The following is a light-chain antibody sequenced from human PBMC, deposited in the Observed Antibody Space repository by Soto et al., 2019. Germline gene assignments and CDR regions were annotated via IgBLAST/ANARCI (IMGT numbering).Light chain of an antibody. Sequence: QSVLTQPPSASGTPGQKVTISCYGNTSNIGSNTVNWYQQFPGTAPKFLIFSTTQRPSGVPARFSGSKSGTSASLAIGGLQPDDEAHYYGGAWDNSLKGWVFGGGTQLTVL. CDR3: GAWDNSLKGWV. CDR2: STT. CDR1: TSNIGSNT. V-gene: IGLV1-44*01. J-gene: IGLJ3*02.